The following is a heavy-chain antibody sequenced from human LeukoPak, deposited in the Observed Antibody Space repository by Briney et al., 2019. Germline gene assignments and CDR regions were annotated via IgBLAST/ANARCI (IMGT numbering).Heavy chain of an antibody. J-gene: IGHJ4*02. Sequence: GASVKVSCKASGYTFTGYYMHWVRQAPGQGLEWMGWINPNSGGTNYAQKFQGRVTMTRDTSISTVYMELSSLRSDDTAVNYCAREYTYGQGVDYWGQGTLVTVSS. CDR1: GYTFTGYY. D-gene: IGHD5-18*01. V-gene: IGHV1-2*02. CDR3: AREYTYGQGVDY. CDR2: INPNSGGT.